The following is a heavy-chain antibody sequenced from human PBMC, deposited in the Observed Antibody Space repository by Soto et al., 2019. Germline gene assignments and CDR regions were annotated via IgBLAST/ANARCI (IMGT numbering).Heavy chain of an antibody. V-gene: IGHV3-33*03. CDR3: AAATTWNFHFPY. Sequence: QAQLVESGGGVVQPGTSLRLSCAASGFTISTHGMHWVRQSPGKGLEWLANIWYDGSNKFYAESVKGRFSISKDNSKNTLYPQMSSLRAEDTAVYYCAAATTWNFHFPYWGQGNQVTVSS. CDR1: GFTISTHG. J-gene: IGHJ4*02. D-gene: IGHD1-7*01. CDR2: IWYDGSNK.